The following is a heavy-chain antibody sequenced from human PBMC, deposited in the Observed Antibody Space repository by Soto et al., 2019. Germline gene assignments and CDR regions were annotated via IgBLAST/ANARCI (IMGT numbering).Heavy chain of an antibody. Sequence: GGSLRLSCAASGFTFSIYDMRWVRQAPGKGLEWVSGISASGSSPYYADSVKGRFTISRDNSKNTLYLQMNSLRAEDTAVYFCAKSYGYNHGSDPWGQGTLVTVSS. V-gene: IGHV3-23*01. CDR2: ISASGSSP. CDR3: AKSYGYNHGSDP. D-gene: IGHD5-12*01. CDR1: GFTFSIYD. J-gene: IGHJ5*02.